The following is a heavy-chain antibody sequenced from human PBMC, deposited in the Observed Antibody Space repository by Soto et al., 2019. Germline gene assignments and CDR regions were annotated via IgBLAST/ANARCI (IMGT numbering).Heavy chain of an antibody. J-gene: IGHJ4*02. CDR1: GFTFRSYA. CDR2: LSGNGVST. Sequence: GGSLRLSCAASGFTFRSYAMSWVRQAPGKGLEWVSALSGNGVSTYYADSVKGRFTISRDNSKNTLYLQLNSLRVEDTAVYYCAKDRIYGFDYWGQGTLVTVSS. V-gene: IGHV3-23*01. D-gene: IGHD4-17*01. CDR3: AKDRIYGFDY.